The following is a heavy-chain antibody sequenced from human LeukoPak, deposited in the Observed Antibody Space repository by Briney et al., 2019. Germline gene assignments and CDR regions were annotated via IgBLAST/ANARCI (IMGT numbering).Heavy chain of an antibody. V-gene: IGHV4-61*02. Sequence: SQTLSLTCTVSGGSFSGGSYYWSCIRQPAGKGLERIGRIYTSGSTNYNPSLKSRVTISVDTSKNQFSLKLSSVTAADTAVYYCARGGGDWGFHQSDYWGQGTLVTVSS. D-gene: IGHD2-21*01. CDR1: GGSFSGGSYY. CDR2: IYTSGST. CDR3: ARGGGDWGFHQSDY. J-gene: IGHJ4*02.